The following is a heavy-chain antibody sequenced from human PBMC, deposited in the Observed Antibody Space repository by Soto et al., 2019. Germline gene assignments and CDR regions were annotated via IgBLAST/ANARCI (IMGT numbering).Heavy chain of an antibody. Sequence: QVQLQESGPGLVKPSQTLSLTCTVSGASISSGXXYWSWIRQLPGKGLEWVGYISNSGSTYYNPSLKSRVTISVXXSKNQFSLRVSSVTAADTAVYYCARAVYSNHVYWGQGTLVTVSS. CDR3: ARAVYSNHVY. CDR2: ISNSGST. V-gene: IGHV4-31*03. CDR1: GASISSGXXY. D-gene: IGHD4-4*01. J-gene: IGHJ4*02.